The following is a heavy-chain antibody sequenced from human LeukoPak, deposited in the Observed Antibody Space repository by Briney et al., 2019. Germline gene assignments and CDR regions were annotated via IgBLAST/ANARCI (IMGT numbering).Heavy chain of an antibody. CDR2: ISAYNGNT. V-gene: IGHV1-18*01. D-gene: IGHD3-3*01. CDR3: ARVAPYYDFWSGYYTTGGGYYYMDV. CDR1: GYTFTSYG. Sequence: GASVKVSCKASGYTFTSYGISWVRQAPGQGLEWMGWISAYNGNTNYAQKLQGRVTVTTDTSTSTAYMELRSLRSDDTAVYYCARVAPYYDFWSGYYTTGGGYYYMDVWGKGTTVTVSS. J-gene: IGHJ6*03.